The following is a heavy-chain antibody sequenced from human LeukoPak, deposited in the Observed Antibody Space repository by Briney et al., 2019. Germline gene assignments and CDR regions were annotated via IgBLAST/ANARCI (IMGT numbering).Heavy chain of an antibody. CDR3: ASVGAKAPGQGYFDY. D-gene: IGHD1-26*01. Sequence: GGSLRLSCAGSGFTFSPYSMNWVRQAPGKGLEWVSSISGSSNYIYYADSVKGRFTISRDNAKSSLYLQMNSLRAEDTAVYYCASVGAKAPGQGYFDYWGQGTLVTVSS. CDR2: ISGSSNYI. V-gene: IGHV3-21*01. CDR1: GFTFSPYS. J-gene: IGHJ4*02.